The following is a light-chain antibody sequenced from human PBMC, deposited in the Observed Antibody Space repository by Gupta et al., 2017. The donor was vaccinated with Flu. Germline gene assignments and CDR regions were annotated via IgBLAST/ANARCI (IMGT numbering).Light chain of an antibody. V-gene: IGLV4-69*01. CDR1: SGYSNYA. CDR2: VNSDGSH. J-gene: IGLJ2*01. CDR3: QTWDIGTYVV. Sequence: QLVLTQSPSASASLGASVKFTCTLNSGYSNYAIAWHQQQPGKGPRYLMKVNSDGSHSKGDGIPDRVSGSSSGAERYLTISRLQSEDEADYYCQTWDIGTYVVFGGGTKLTVL.